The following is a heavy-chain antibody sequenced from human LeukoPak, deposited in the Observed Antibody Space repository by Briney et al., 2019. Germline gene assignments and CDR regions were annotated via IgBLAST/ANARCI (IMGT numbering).Heavy chain of an antibody. CDR2: IYSGGST. J-gene: IGHJ6*02. CDR1: EVTISRYW. V-gene: IGHV3-53*01. CDR3: ARTDPGDYYYYGMDV. Sequence: GGSLRLTCAASEVTISRYWMSWVRQAAGKGLEWGSVIYSGGSTYYADSVTGRFTISRDNSKTTLYLQMNSLRAEDTAVYYCARTDPGDYYYYGMDVWGQGTTVTVSS.